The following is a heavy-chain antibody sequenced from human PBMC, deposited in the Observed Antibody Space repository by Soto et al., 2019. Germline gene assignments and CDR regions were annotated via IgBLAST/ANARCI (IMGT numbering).Heavy chain of an antibody. CDR1: GFSLSGYW. CDR3: ARGRYCSGGSCSDYFMDV. D-gene: IGHD2-15*01. V-gene: IGHV3-74*01. Sequence: GGSLRLSCAASGFSLSGYWMHWVRQAPGRGQVWVSRIKSDGSSTSYGDSVKGRFTVSRDNAKNTLYLQMNSLRAEDTAVYYCARGRYCSGGSCSDYFMDVWGKGTTVTVSS. CDR2: IKSDGSST. J-gene: IGHJ6*03.